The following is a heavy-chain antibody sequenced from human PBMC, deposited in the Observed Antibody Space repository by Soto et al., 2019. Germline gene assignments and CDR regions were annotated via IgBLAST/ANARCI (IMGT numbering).Heavy chain of an antibody. CDR1: GYSFTSYW. J-gene: IGHJ6*02. Sequence: GESLKISCKGSGYSFTSYWISWVRQMPGKGLEWMGRIDPSDSYTNYSPSFQVHVTISADKSISTAYLQWSSLKASDTAMYYCARHNCGGDCYYYGMDVWGQGTTVTVSS. CDR3: ARHNCGGDCYYYGMDV. V-gene: IGHV5-10-1*01. D-gene: IGHD2-21*01. CDR2: IDPSDSYT.